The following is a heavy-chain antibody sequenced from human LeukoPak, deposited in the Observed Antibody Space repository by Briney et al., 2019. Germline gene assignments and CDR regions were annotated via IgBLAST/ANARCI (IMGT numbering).Heavy chain of an antibody. V-gene: IGHV3-48*01. CDR2: ISICSSTI. J-gene: IGHJ6*03. Sequence: GESLTLSCAVSGFTFSSYSMNWLRQAPAKGLAWVSYISICSSTIYYADSVKGRFTISRDNAKNSLYLQMNILRAEDTAVYYCARGQRTVGSYYYMDVWGKGTTVTVSS. CDR1: GFTFSSYS. CDR3: ARGQRTVGSYYYMDV. D-gene: IGHD1-26*01.